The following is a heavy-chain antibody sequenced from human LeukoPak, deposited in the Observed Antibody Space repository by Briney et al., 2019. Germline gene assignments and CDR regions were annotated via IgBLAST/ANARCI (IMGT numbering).Heavy chain of an antibody. CDR2: IYYSGST. D-gene: IGHD6-13*01. V-gene: IGHV4-39*07. Sequence: SETLSLTCTVSGGSISSSSYFWGWIRQPPGKGLEWIGNIYYSGSTYCNPSLKSRITISVDTSKNQFSLKLSSVTAADTAVYYCAAGYSSIIDYWGQGTLVTVSS. CDR1: GGSISSSSYF. J-gene: IGHJ4*02. CDR3: AAGYSSIIDY.